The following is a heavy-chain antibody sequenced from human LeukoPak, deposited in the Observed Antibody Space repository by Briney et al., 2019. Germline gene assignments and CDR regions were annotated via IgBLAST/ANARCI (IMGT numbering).Heavy chain of an antibody. CDR3: ASMVRGVTRSGGFDY. Sequence: GGSLRLSCAASGFTFSSYAMSWVRQAPGKGLEWVSAISGSSGSTYYTDSVKGRFTISRDNSKNTLYLQMNSLGAEDTAIYYCASMVRGVTRSGGFDYWGQGTLVTVSS. J-gene: IGHJ4*02. CDR2: ISGSSGST. D-gene: IGHD3-10*01. V-gene: IGHV3-23*01. CDR1: GFTFSSYA.